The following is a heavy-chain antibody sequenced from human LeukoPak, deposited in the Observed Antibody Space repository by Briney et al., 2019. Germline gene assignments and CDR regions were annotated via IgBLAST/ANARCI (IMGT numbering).Heavy chain of an antibody. V-gene: IGHV3-74*01. CDR2: IHSDGTST. CDR3: ARGYSVRGDY. J-gene: IGHJ4*02. D-gene: IGHD2-21*01. CDR1: GFTFTSYW. Sequence: GGSLRLSCAASGFTFTSYWMHWVRQVPGKGVVWVSRIHSDGTSTNYADSVKGRFTISRDNAKNALYLQMNSLRVEDTAVYYCARGYSVRGDYWGQGTLVTVSS.